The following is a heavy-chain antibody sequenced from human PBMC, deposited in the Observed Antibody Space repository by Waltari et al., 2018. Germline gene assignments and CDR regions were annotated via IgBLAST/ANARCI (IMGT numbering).Heavy chain of an antibody. J-gene: IGHJ4*02. CDR2: IYSSGTT. V-gene: IGHV4-61*02. Sequence: QVQLQESWPRLVQPSQTLSLTCTVSGVSISSGTSFWSWIRQSAGRGLEWIGRIYSSGTTKYNPSLKSRVSISIDRSKNQFFVRLTSATAADSAIYYCVRDWGGDDSGSVWGRGAPVTVSS. D-gene: IGHD3-10*01. CDR1: GVSISSGTSF. CDR3: VRDWGGDDSGSV.